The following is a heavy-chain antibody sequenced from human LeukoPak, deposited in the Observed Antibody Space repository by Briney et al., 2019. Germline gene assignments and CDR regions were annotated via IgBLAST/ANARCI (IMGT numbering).Heavy chain of an antibody. CDR2: INHSGST. J-gene: IGHJ5*02. D-gene: IGHD4-17*01. V-gene: IGHV4-34*08. CDR3: ATGGGGTVTSNWFDP. CDR1: GFTFSSYA. Sequence: GSLRLSCAASGFTFSSYAITWVRQAPGKGLEWIGEINHSGSTNYNPSLKSRVTISVDTSKNQFSLKLSSVTAADTAVYYCATGGGGTVTSNWFDPWGQGTLVTVSS.